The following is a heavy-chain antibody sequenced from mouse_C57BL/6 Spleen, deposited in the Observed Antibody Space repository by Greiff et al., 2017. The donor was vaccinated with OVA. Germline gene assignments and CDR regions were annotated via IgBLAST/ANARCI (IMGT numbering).Heavy chain of an antibody. D-gene: IGHD1-1*01. V-gene: IGHV1-18*01. CDR1: GYTFTDYN. Sequence: EVQLQQSGPELVKPGASVKIPCKASGYTFTDYNMDWVKQSHGKSLEWIGDINPNNGGTIYNQKFKGKATLTVDKSSSTAYMELRSLTSEDTAVYYCARRGFYYYGSSPYAMDYWGQGTSVTVSS. CDR3: ARRGFYYYGSSPYAMDY. J-gene: IGHJ4*01. CDR2: INPNNGGT.